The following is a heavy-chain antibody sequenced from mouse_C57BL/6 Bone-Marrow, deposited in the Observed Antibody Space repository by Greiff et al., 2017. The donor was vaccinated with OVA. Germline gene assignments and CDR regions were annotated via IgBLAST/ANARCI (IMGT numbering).Heavy chain of an antibody. CDR1: GYTFTSYW. D-gene: IGHD1-1*01. V-gene: IGHV1-72*01. CDR3: ASFYGSTSLYAMDY. J-gene: IGHJ4*01. Sequence: QVQLQQPGAELVKPGASVKLSCKASGYTFTSYWMHWVKQRPGRGLAWIGRIDPNCGGTKYTEKFTSKATLTVDKSSSTAYMQLNSLTSEDSAVYDCASFYGSTSLYAMDYWGQGASVTVSS. CDR2: IDPNCGGT.